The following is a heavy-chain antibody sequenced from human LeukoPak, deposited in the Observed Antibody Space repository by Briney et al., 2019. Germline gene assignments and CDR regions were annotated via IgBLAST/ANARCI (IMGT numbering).Heavy chain of an antibody. CDR1: GFTSCSYE. Sequence: RGCPRLSCAASGFTSCSYEMNWVCQGPGEGLEWGLYICSSGSTMYYADSVKGRFTISRDNAKNSLYLQMNSRRAEDTAVYYCARVTTPGHCSGGTCSGYFDYWGQGTLVTVSS. J-gene: IGHJ4*02. CDR2: ICSSGSTM. D-gene: IGHD2-15*01. CDR3: ARVTTPGHCSGGTCSGYFDY. V-gene: IGHV3-48*03.